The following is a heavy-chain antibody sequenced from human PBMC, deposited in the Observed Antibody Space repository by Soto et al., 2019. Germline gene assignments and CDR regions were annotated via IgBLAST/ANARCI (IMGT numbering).Heavy chain of an antibody. CDR2: IYSTGSS. Sequence: SETLSLTCTVSGDSLSLYYWSWIRLSPGKGLEWIGYIYSTGSSNQNPSLRDRVAVSADASKNQFYLTLTSMTAADTAVYYCARGERKVNWRPYFDNWGQGIQVTVSS. D-gene: IGHD1-26*01. J-gene: IGHJ4*02. CDR1: GDSLSLYY. V-gene: IGHV4-59*01. CDR3: ARGERKVNWRPYFDN.